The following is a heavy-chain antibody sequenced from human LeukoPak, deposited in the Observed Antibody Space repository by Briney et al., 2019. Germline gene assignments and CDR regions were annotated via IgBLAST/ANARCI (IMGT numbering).Heavy chain of an antibody. V-gene: IGHV4-59*01. J-gene: IGHJ3*02. CDR2: IYYSGST. D-gene: IGHD7-27*01. CDR1: GGSISSYY. Sequence: SETLSLTCTASGGSISSYYWSWIRQPPGKGLEWIGYIYYSGSTNYNPSLKSRVTISVDTSKNQFSLKLSSVTAADTAVYYCARDLGAYAFDIWGQGTMVTVSS. CDR3: ARDLGAYAFDI.